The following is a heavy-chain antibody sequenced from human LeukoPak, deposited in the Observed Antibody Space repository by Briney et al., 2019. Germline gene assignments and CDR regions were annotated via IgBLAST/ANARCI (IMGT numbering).Heavy chain of an antibody. D-gene: IGHD1-1*01. V-gene: IGHV3-30*04. CDR3: AKGDNWNDVKAFDI. CDR2: ISYDGSNK. CDR1: GFTFSSYA. Sequence: GGSLRLSCAASGFTFSSYAMHWVRQAPGKGLEWVAVISYDGSNKYYADSVKGRFTISRDNSKNTLYLQMNSLRAEDTAVYYCAKGDNWNDVKAFDIWGQGTMVTVSS. J-gene: IGHJ3*02.